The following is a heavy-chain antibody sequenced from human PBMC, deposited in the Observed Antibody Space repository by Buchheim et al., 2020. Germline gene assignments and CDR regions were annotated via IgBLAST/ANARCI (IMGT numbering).Heavy chain of an antibody. J-gene: IGHJ6*02. D-gene: IGHD1-26*01. V-gene: IGHV3-11*06. CDR2: ISSSSSYT. CDR3: ARDVKWELPPDYHYYYGMDV. Sequence: QVQLVESGGGLVKPGGSLRLSCAASGFTFSDYYMSWIRQAPGKGLEWVSYISSSSSYTNYADSVKGRFTISRDNAKNSLYLQMNSLRAEDTAVYYCARDVKWELPPDYHYYYGMDVWGQGTT. CDR1: GFTFSDYY.